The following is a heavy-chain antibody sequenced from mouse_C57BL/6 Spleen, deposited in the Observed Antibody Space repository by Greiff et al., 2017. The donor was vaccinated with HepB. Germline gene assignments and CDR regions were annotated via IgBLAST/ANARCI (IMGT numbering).Heavy chain of an antibody. D-gene: IGHD1-1*01. CDR2: INYDGSST. CDR1: GFTFSDYY. J-gene: IGHJ4*01. Sequence: DVKLVESEGGLVQPGSSMKLSCTASGFTFSDYYMAWVRQVPEKGLEWVANINYDGSSTYYLDSLKSRFIISRDNAKNILYLQMSSLKSEDTATYYCARDTYYYGSSYAWAMDYWGQGTSVTVSS. CDR3: ARDTYYYGSSYAWAMDY. V-gene: IGHV5-16*01.